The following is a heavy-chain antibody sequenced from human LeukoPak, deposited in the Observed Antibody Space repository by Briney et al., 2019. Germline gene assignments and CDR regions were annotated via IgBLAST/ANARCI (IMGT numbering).Heavy chain of an antibody. CDR2: ISYDGSNK. CDR3: ARGQGLSAFDI. D-gene: IGHD3-16*01. J-gene: IGHJ3*02. V-gene: IGHV3-30-3*01. CDR1: GFTFSSYA. Sequence: GGSLRLSCAASGFTFSSYAMHWVRQAPGKGLEWVAVISYDGSNKYYADSVKGRFTISRDNAKNSLYLQMNSLRAEDTAVYYCARGQGLSAFDIWGQGTMVTVSS.